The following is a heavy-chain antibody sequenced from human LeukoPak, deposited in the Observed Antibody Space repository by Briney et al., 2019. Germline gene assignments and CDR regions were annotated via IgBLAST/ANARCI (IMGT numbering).Heavy chain of an antibody. D-gene: IGHD1-1*01. Sequence: PGGSLRLSCAASGFTFSSYWMSWVRQAPGKGLEWVANIKQDGSEKYYVDSVKGRFTISRDNAKNSLYLQMNSLRAEDTAVYYCAREGFGYNWNDVMDAFDIWGQGTMVTVSS. V-gene: IGHV3-7*01. CDR1: GFTFSSYW. CDR3: AREGFGYNWNDVMDAFDI. CDR2: IKQDGSEK. J-gene: IGHJ3*02.